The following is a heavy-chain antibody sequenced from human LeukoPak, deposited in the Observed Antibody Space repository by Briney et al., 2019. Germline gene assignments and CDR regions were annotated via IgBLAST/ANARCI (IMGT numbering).Heavy chain of an antibody. V-gene: IGHV3-23*01. D-gene: IGHD3-10*02. J-gene: IGHJ6*04. CDR1: GFTFSSYA. CDR3: AELGITMIGGV. Sequence: GGSLRLSCAASGFTFSSYAMSWVRQAPGKGLEWVSAISGSGGSTYYADSVKGRSTISRDNAKNSLYLQMNSLRAEDTAVYYCAELGITMIGGVWGKGTTVTISS. CDR2: ISGSGGST.